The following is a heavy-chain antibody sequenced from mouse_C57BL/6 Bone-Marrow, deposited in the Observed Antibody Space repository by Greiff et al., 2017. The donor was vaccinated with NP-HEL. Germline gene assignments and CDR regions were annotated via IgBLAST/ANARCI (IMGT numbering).Heavy chain of an antibody. J-gene: IGHJ4*01. CDR2: ISSGGSYT. V-gene: IGHV5-6*02. CDR1: GFTFSSYG. CDR3: ARPSLYYGSFYYAMDY. D-gene: IGHD1-1*01. Sequence: DVKLVESGGDLVKPGGSLKLSCAASGFTFSSYGMSWVRQTPDKRLEWVATISSGGSYTYYPDSVKGRFTISRDNAKNTLYLQMSSLKAEDTAMYYCARPSLYYGSFYYAMDYWGQGTSVTVSS.